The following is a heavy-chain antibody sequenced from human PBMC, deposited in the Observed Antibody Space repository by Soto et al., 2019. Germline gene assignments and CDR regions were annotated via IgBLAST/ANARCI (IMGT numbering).Heavy chain of an antibody. CDR3: AASYSSSWYRAYYYYGMDV. J-gene: IGHJ6*02. V-gene: IGHV4-39*01. D-gene: IGHD6-13*01. CDR2: IYYSGST. Sequence: QLQLQESGPGLVKPSETLSLTCTVSGGSISSNSYYWGWIRHPPGKGLEWIGSIYYSGSTSYNPSLKSGVTLSVDTSMNQYSRKLSSVTAADTAVYYCAASYSSSWYRAYYYYGMDVWGQGTTVTVSS. CDR1: GGSISSNSYY.